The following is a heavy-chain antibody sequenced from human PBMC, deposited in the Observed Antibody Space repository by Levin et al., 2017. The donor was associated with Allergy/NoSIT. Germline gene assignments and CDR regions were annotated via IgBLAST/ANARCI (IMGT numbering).Heavy chain of an antibody. D-gene: IGHD6-19*01. CDR1: GFTFSSYG. CDR2: IWYDGTNK. V-gene: IGHV3-33*01. Sequence: GESLKISCAASGFTFSSYGMHWVRQAPGKGLEWVAVIWYDGTNKYYADSVKGRFTISRDNSKNTLYLQMNSLRAEDTAVYYCARGRGSSGWYAGVFDYWGQGTLVTVSS. CDR3: ARGRGSSGWYAGVFDY. J-gene: IGHJ4*02.